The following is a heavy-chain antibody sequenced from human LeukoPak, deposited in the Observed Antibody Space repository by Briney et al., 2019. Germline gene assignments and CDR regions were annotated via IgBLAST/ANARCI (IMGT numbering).Heavy chain of an antibody. CDR2: INPNSGGT. D-gene: IGHD3-10*01. CDR1: GYTFTGYY. Sequence: ASVKVSCKASGYTFTGYYMHWVRQAPGQGLEWMGWINPNSGGTNYAQKFHGKVTMTRDTSISTAYMELSRLRSDDTAVYYCARGNGYYYGSGSYYNSYQYNWFDPWGQGTLVTVSS. J-gene: IGHJ5*02. CDR3: ARGNGYYYGSGSYYNSYQYNWFDP. V-gene: IGHV1-2*02.